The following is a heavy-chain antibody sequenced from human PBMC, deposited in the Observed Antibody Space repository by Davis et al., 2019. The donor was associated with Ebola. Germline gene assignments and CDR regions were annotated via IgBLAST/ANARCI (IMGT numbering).Heavy chain of an antibody. CDR3: AKWDCSGGSCYGPDY. D-gene: IGHD2-15*01. CDR1: GFTFSSYG. V-gene: IGHV3-23*01. CDR2: ISGSSGST. Sequence: GESLKISCAASGFTFSSYGMHWVRQAPGKGLEWVSAISGSSGSTYYADSVKGRFTISRDNSKNTLYLQMNSLRAEDTAVYYCAKWDCSGGSCYGPDYWGQGTLVTVSS. J-gene: IGHJ4*02.